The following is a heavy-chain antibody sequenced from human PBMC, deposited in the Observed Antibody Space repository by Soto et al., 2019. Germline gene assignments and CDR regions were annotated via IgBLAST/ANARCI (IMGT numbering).Heavy chain of an antibody. CDR3: SRSLNS. CDR1: GFTFSTYW. CDR2: INQDGSEK. J-gene: IGHJ4*02. V-gene: IGHV3-7*01. Sequence: EVQLMESGGGLVQPGGSLRLSCAASGFTFSTYWMDWVRQTSGKGLEWVANINQDGSEKNYVDSVKGRFTIYRDNAKNSLYLQMSSLTAEDSALYYCSRSLNSWGQGTLVTVSS.